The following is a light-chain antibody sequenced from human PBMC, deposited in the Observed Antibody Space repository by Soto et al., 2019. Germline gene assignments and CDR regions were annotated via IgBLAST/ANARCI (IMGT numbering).Light chain of an antibody. CDR1: SSNIGAGYD. Sequence: QSVLTQPPSVSAAPGQRVTISCSVSSSNIGAGYDVQWYRQFPGTAPKLIIYANSDRPSGVPDRFSGSKSGTSASLAITGLQAEDEADYYCQSYDSSLIVSKVFGTGTKVTV. CDR3: QSYDSSLIVSKV. J-gene: IGLJ1*01. CDR2: ANS. V-gene: IGLV1-40*01.